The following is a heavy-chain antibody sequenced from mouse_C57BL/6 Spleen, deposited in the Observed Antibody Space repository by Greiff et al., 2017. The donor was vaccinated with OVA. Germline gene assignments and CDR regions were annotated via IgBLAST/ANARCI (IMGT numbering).Heavy chain of an antibody. V-gene: IGHV2-9-1*01. CDR3: ASNEEGKGNYDYYAMDY. CDR1: GFSLTSYA. D-gene: IGHD2-1*01. J-gene: IGHJ4*01. Sequence: VQLQESGPGLVAPSQSLSITCTVSGFSLTSYAISWVRQPPGKGLEWLGVIWTGGGTNYNSALKSRLSISKDNSKSQVFLKMNSLQTDDTARYYCASNEEGKGNYDYYAMDYWGQGTSVTVSS. CDR2: IWTGGGT.